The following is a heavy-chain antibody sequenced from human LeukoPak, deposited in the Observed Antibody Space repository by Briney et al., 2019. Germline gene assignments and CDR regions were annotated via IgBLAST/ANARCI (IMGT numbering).Heavy chain of an antibody. CDR3: AKVDGGLAEAGTPDH. V-gene: IGHV3-23*01. Sequence: GRSLRLSCAASGFTFSTYAMNWVRQAPGKGLEWVASISGSGDSTYYADSVRGRFTFSRDNSKNTLYLQMNSLRAEDTALYYCAKVDGGLAEAGTPDHWGQGALVTVSS. CDR2: ISGSGDST. J-gene: IGHJ4*02. CDR1: GFTFSTYA. D-gene: IGHD6-19*01.